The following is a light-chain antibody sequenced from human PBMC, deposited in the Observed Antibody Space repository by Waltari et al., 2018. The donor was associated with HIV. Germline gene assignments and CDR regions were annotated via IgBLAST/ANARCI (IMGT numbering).Light chain of an antibody. Sequence: EIVLTQSPGTLSSSPGERATLSCRASQSVRSRSLAWYQQRPGQAPRLLISGASSRAPGIPDRFSGSGSGTDFSLTISRLEPEDFAVYYCQQYATSPRTFGQGTKVEIK. V-gene: IGKV3-20*01. CDR3: QQYATSPRT. CDR1: QSVRSRS. CDR2: GAS. J-gene: IGKJ1*01.